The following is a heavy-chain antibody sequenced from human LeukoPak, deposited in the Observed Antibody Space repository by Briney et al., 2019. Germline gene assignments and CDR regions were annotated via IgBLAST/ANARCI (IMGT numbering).Heavy chain of an antibody. CDR2: IYYSGST. D-gene: IGHD3-9*01. CDR1: GGSISRGGYY. CDR3: ARLYFDSTYYFDY. V-gene: IGHV4-31*03. Sequence: SETLSLTCTVSGGSISRGGYYWSWIRQHPGKGLEWIGYIYYSGSTYYNPSLKSRVTISVDTSKNQFSLKLSSVTAADTAVYYCARLYFDSTYYFDYWGQGTLVTVSS. J-gene: IGHJ4*02.